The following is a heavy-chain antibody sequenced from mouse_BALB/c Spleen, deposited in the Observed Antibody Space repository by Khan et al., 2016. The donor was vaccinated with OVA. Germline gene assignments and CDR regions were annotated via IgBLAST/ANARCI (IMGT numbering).Heavy chain of an antibody. CDR3: ARNGDGYDMTY. CDR1: GFSLITYG. CDR2: IWRGGST. J-gene: IGHJ3*01. V-gene: IGHV2-4-1*01. D-gene: IGHD2-2*01. Sequence: QVQLQQSGPGLVQPSQNLSITCTVSGFSLITYGVHWVRQSPGKGLEWLGVIWRGGSTDYNEAFISRLSIITDNSKSQVFFRMNSLQSDDTAIYCRARNGDGYDMTYWGRGTLVTVSS.